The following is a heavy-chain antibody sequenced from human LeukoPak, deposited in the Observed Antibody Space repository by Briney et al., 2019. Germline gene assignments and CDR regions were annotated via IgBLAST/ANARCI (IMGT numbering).Heavy chain of an antibody. V-gene: IGHV4-39*07. J-gene: IGHJ4*02. CDR2: IYYSEST. CDR1: GGSISSSGYY. D-gene: IGHD4-23*01. Sequence: SETLSLTCSVSGGSISSSGYYWGWIRQPPGKGLEWIGSIYYSESTYYNPSLKSRVTISVDTSKNQFSLNLSSVTAADTAVYYCARDARVGTRYFDSWGQGTLVTVSS. CDR3: ARDARVGTRYFDS.